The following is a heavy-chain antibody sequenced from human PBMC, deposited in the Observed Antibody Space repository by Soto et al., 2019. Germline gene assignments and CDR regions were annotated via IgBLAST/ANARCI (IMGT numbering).Heavy chain of an antibody. J-gene: IGHJ5*02. Sequence: QVQLVQSGAEVKKPGASVKVSCKASGYTFTSYGISLVRQAPGQGLEWRGWISAYNGNTNYAQKLQGGVTMTTDTSTSTAYMELRSLRSDDTAVYYCARDRVCSSTSCYEAWFDPWGQGTLVTVSS. CDR3: ARDRVCSSTSCYEAWFDP. CDR1: GYTFTSYG. V-gene: IGHV1-18*01. D-gene: IGHD2-2*01. CDR2: ISAYNGNT.